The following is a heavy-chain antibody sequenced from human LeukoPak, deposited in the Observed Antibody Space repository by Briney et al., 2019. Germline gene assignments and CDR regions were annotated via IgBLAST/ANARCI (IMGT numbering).Heavy chain of an antibody. CDR3: ARGAAKKAFDI. CDR2: IYTSGST. V-gene: IGHV4-4*07. J-gene: IGHJ3*02. CDR1: GGSISSYY. Sequence: KPSESLSLTCTVSGGSISSYYWSWIRQPAGKGLEWIGRIYTSGSTNYNPSLKSRVTISVDKSKNQFSLKLSSVTAADTAVYYCARGAAKKAFDIWGQGTMVTVSS. D-gene: IGHD2-15*01.